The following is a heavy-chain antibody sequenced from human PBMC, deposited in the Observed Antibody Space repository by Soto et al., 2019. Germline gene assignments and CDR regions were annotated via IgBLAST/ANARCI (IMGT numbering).Heavy chain of an antibody. J-gene: IGHJ4*02. Sequence: TLSLTCAVSGGSSISGGYSWSWIRQHPGKGLEWIGYIYYSGSTYYNPSLKSRVTISVDTSKNQFSLKLSSVTAADTAVYYCATYCSGGSCYLDYWGQGTLVTVSS. CDR1: GGSSISGGYS. CDR2: IYYSGST. D-gene: IGHD2-15*01. V-gene: IGHV4-31*11. CDR3: ATYCSGGSCYLDY.